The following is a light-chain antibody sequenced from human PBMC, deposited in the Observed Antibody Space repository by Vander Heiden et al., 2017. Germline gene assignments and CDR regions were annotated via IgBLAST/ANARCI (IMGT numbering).Light chain of an antibody. CDR3: QAWDSSTLYV. V-gene: IGLV3-1*01. CDR1: KLGDTY. Sequence: SYELTQPPSVAVSLGQTSSITCSGAKLGDTYCCCYQQKPGQSPVLIIYQDSKRPSGIPERFSGSNSGNTATLTISGTQAMDEADYYCQAWDSSTLYVFGTGTKVTVL. J-gene: IGLJ1*01. CDR2: QDS.